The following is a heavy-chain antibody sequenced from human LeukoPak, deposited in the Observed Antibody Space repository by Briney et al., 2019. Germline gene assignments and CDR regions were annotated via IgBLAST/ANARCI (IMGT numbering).Heavy chain of an antibody. Sequence: ASVKVSCKASGYTFTSYDINCVRQATGQGLEWMGWMNPNSGNTGYAQKFQGRVTMTRNTSISTAYMELSSLRSEDTAVYYCAIADYYDSSGYVEGWGQGTLVTVSS. CDR3: AIADYYDSSGYVEG. J-gene: IGHJ1*01. D-gene: IGHD3-22*01. CDR1: GYTFTSYD. V-gene: IGHV1-8*02. CDR2: MNPNSGNT.